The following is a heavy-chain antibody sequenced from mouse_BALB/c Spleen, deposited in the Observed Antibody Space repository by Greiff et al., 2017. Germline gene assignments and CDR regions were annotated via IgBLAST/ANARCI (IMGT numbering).Heavy chain of an antibody. CDR3: ARTVLLRRHWCFDV. V-gene: IGHV2-6-7*01. J-gene: IGHJ1*01. D-gene: IGHD2-12*01. CDR2: IWGDGST. CDR1: GFSLTGYG. Sequence: QVQLKESGPGLVAPSQSLSITCTVPGFSLTGYGVNWVRQPPGKGLEWLGMIWGDGSTDYNSALKSRLSLSKDNSKSQVFLKKNSLQTDDTARYYCARTVLLRRHWCFDVWGAGTTVTVSS.